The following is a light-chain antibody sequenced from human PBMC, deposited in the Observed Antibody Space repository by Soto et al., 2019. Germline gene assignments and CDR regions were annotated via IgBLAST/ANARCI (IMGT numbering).Light chain of an antibody. J-gene: IGLJ1*01. CDR2: SVS. V-gene: IGLV2-14*01. Sequence: QSALTQPAYVSGSPGQSITIFCSGTSSDIGTYDHVAWFQQFPGKTPKLVIYSVSDRTSGVSYRFSGSKSGNKASLTISGVQADDEADYYCISYTVSRSYVFGTGTKVTVL. CDR3: ISYTVSRSYV. CDR1: SSDIGTYDH.